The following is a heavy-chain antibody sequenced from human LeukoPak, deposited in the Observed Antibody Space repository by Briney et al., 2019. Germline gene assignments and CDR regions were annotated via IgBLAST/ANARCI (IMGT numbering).Heavy chain of an antibody. CDR2: ISYDGSNK. V-gene: IGHV3-30*18. CDR3: AKAGYSSGWRNFDY. Sequence: GGSLRLSCAASGFTVSSNYMSWVRQAPGKGLEWVAVISYDGSNKFYEDSVKGRFTISRDNSKNTLYLQMSSLRAEDTAVYYCAKAGYSSGWRNFDYWGQGTLVTVSS. J-gene: IGHJ4*02. D-gene: IGHD6-19*01. CDR1: GFTVSSNY.